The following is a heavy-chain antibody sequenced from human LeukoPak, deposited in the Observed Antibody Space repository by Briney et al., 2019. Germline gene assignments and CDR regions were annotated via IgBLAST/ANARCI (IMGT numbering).Heavy chain of an antibody. D-gene: IGHD5-18*01. Sequence: SETLSLTCTVSGGSICSSSYYWGWIRQPPGKGLEWIGSIYYRGTTYYNPSLKSRVTISVDTSKSQFSLKLSSVTAGDTAVYYCARLTEGNTYGHEGTFDYWGQGTLVTVSS. CDR3: ARLTEGNTYGHEGTFDY. CDR2: IYYRGTT. J-gene: IGHJ4*02. CDR1: GGSICSSSYY. V-gene: IGHV4-39*01.